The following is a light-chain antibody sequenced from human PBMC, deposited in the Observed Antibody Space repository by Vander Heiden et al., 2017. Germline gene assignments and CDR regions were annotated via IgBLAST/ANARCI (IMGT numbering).Light chain of an antibody. V-gene: IGKV1-39*01. CDR3: QQSYTTPRT. CDR2: ASS. CDR1: QTIRNS. Sequence: DFQTTQSPSSLSASVGDRVTVTCRASQTIRNSLNWYQQKPGTAPRLLLYASSTLQSGVPSRFSGGGSGTDFTLTISDLQPEDFATYFCQQSYTTPRTFGQGTKVEI. J-gene: IGKJ2*01.